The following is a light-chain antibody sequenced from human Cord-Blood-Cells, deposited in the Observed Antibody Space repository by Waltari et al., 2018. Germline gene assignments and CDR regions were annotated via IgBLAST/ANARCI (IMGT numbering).Light chain of an antibody. CDR3: QQYNNWPPIT. J-gene: IGKJ5*01. CDR1: QSVSSN. CDR2: GAS. Sequence: EIVMKQPPATLSVSRGERATLSCRASQSVSSNLAWYQQKPGQAPRLLIYGASTRATGIPARFSGSGSGTEFTLTISSLQSEDFAVYYCQQYNNWPPITFGQGTRLEIK. V-gene: IGKV3-15*01.